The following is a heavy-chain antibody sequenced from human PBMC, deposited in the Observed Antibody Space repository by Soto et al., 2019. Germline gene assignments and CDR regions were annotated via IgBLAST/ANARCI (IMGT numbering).Heavy chain of an antibody. D-gene: IGHD4-17*01. CDR1: GYTLTELS. J-gene: IGHJ6*03. CDR3: ATSPINLRSTPPLYSYYYMDV. V-gene: IGHV1-24*01. Sequence: ASLKVSCKVSGYTLTELSMHWVRQAPGKGLEWMGGFDPEDGETIYAQKFQGRVTMTEDTSTDTAYMELSSLRSEDTAVYYCATSPINLRSTPPLYSYYYMDVWGKGTKVTLSS. CDR2: FDPEDGET.